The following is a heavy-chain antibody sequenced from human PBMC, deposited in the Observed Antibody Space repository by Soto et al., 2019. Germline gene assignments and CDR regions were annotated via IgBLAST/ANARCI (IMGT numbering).Heavy chain of an antibody. J-gene: IGHJ6*03. CDR1: GGTFSSYA. D-gene: IGHD2-2*01. CDR2: IIPIFGTA. V-gene: IGHV1-69*13. Sequence: ASVNVSCKASGGTFSSYAISWVRQAPGQGLEWMGGIIPIFGTANYAQKFQGRVTITADESTSTAYLQWSSLKASDTAMYYCARHRKPSSSTSSNYYYMDVWGKGTTVTVSS. CDR3: ARHRKPSSSTSSNYYYMDV.